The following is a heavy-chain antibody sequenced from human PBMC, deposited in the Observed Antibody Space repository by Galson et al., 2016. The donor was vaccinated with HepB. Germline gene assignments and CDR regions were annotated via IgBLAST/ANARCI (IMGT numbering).Heavy chain of an antibody. CDR1: EFTFSSYT. J-gene: IGHJ4*02. D-gene: IGHD3-10*01. CDR2: ISSLSAYI. CDR3: ARDLRFGDLPTSV. Sequence: FTFAASEFTFSSYTMMWVRQAPGKGLEWVSSISSLSAYIFYTDSVRGRFTISRDNAKNSLYLQMNSLRAEDTAVYYCARDLRFGDLPTSVWGQGTQVTVSS. V-gene: IGHV3-21*01.